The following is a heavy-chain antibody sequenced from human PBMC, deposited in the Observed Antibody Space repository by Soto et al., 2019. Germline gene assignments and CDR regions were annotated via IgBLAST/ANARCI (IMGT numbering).Heavy chain of an antibody. V-gene: IGHV3-30*01. D-gene: IGHD6-13*01. Sequence: QVQLVESGGGVVQPGRSLRLSCAASGFTFRSYAMDWVRQAPGKGLEWVAVISYDGTNKYYADSVKGRFTISRDNSKNTLSLPMNSLRPDDTAVYYCARGDSNSWSDFWGQGTLVTVSS. CDR1: GFTFRSYA. CDR2: ISYDGTNK. CDR3: ARGDSNSWSDF. J-gene: IGHJ4*02.